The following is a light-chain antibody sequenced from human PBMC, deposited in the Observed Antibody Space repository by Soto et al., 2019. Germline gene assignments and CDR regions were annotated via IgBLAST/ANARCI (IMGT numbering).Light chain of an antibody. CDR1: SSDVGGYNY. J-gene: IGLJ2*01. CDR2: EVS. CDR3: SSYTSISTPL. Sequence: QSALTQPASVSGSPGQSITISCTGTSSDVGGYNYVSWYQQHPGKAPKLMIYEVSNRPSGVSNRFSGSKSGNTASLTISGLQAEYEADYYCSSYTSISTPLFGGGTKLTVL. V-gene: IGLV2-14*01.